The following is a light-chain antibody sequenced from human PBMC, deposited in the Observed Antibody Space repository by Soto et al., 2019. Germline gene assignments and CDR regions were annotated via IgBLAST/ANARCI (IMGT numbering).Light chain of an antibody. CDR3: QQSFITPFT. J-gene: IGKJ3*01. V-gene: IGKV1-39*01. Sequence: DIQMTQSPSSLSASVGDRVTITCRASQSISSYLNWYQQKPGKAPKLLIYAYNLQSGVPSRFSGSGSGTDFTLTISSLQPEDFATYYCQQSFITPFTFGPGSTVDIK. CDR1: QSISSY. CDR2: AY.